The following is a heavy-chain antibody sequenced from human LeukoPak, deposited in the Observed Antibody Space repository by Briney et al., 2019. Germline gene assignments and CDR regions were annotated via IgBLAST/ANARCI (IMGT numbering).Heavy chain of an antibody. CDR2: INHSGST. D-gene: IGHD6-19*01. V-gene: IGHV4-34*01. CDR1: GGSFSGYY. J-gene: IGHJ4*02. Sequence: PSETLSLTCAVYGGSFSGYYWSWMRQPPGKGLEWIGEINHSGSTNYNPSLKSRVTISVDTSKNQFSLKLSSVTAADTAVYYCARGGVAGTPGYWGQGTLVTVSS. CDR3: ARGGVAGTPGY.